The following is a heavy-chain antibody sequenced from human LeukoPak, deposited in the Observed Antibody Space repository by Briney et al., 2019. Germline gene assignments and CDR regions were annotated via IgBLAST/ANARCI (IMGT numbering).Heavy chain of an antibody. Sequence: ASVKVSCKASGYTLTSYGISWVRQAPRQGLEWMGWINTYNGITDYAQKFQGRINMTTDTSTNTAYMDLRSLRPDDTAMYYCTRVSLSGTSTRDYWGQGALVTVSS. D-gene: IGHD1-20*01. J-gene: IGHJ4*02. V-gene: IGHV1-18*01. CDR2: INTYNGIT. CDR1: GYTLTSYG. CDR3: TRVSLSGTSTRDY.